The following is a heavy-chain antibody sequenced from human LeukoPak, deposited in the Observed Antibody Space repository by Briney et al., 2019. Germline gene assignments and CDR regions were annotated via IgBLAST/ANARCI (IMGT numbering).Heavy chain of an antibody. CDR3: AREHDTLTAFSFDY. D-gene: IGHD3-9*01. CDR2: FDPEDGET. Sequence: ASVKVSCKVSGYTLTELSMHWVRQAPGKGLEWMGGFDPEDGETIYAQKFQGRVTITRDTPASTAYMELSSLRSEDTAVYYCAREHDTLTAFSFDYWGQGTLVTVSS. J-gene: IGHJ4*02. CDR1: GYTLTELS. V-gene: IGHV1-24*01.